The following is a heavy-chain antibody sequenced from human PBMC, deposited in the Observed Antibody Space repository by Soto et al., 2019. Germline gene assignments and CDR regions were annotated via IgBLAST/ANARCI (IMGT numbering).Heavy chain of an antibody. Sequence: SVSNAWMNWVRQAPGKGLAWVGRIKSKTDGGTTDYAAPVKGRFTISRDDSKNTLYLQMNSLKTEDTAVYYCTTLFTGYSSSWTRFDAFDIWGQGTMVTVSS. CDR1: SVSNAW. V-gene: IGHV3-15*07. J-gene: IGHJ3*02. CDR2: IKSKTDGGTT. CDR3: TTLFTGYSSSWTRFDAFDI. D-gene: IGHD6-13*01.